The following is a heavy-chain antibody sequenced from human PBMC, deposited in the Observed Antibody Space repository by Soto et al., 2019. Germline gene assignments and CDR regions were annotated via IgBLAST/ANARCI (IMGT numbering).Heavy chain of an antibody. V-gene: IGHV3-53*02. Sequence: ELQLVESGGGLIQPGGSLRLSCAASGLTVTRNYMTWVRLAPGKGLECVSTIHTGGKTFYTDSVKGRFTVSRDASKNTVDLQMNTLSVEDTALYYCATGGSKRVRGAIVEVFHLKFWGRGTVVTVSS. J-gene: IGHJ4*02. CDR2: IHTGGKT. CDR3: ATGGSKRVRGAIVEVFHLKF. D-gene: IGHD3-10*01. CDR1: GLTVTRNY.